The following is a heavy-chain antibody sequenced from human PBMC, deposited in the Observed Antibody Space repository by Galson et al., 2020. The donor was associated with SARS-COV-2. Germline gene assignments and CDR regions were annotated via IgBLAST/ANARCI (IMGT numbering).Heavy chain of an antibody. D-gene: IGHD3-22*01. CDR2: IGTAGDT. Sequence: GGSLRLSCAASGFTFSSYDMHWVRQATGKGLEWVSAIGTAGDTYYPGSVKGRFTISRENAKNSLYLQMNSLRAGDTAVYYCARGVGGYQYYFDYWGQGTLVTVSS. CDR3: ARGVGGYQYYFDY. CDR1: GFTFSSYD. V-gene: IGHV3-13*01. J-gene: IGHJ4*02.